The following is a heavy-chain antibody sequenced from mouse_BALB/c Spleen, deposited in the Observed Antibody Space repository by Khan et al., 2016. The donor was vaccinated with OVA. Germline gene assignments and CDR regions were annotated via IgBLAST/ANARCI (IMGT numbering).Heavy chain of an antibody. D-gene: IGHD2-2*01. CDR1: GYSFTDYM. CDR2: INPYFGSS. CDR3: ARAGWLQGLLAY. J-gene: IGHJ3*01. Sequence: EVQVVESGPEPVRPGASVKISCKASGYSFTDYMMYWVKQSHGKSLEWIGNINPYFGSSNYNLKFKDKATLTVDRSSSTAYMQLNSLTSEDSAVYFCARAGWLQGLLAYWGQGTLVTVSP. V-gene: IGHV1-39*01.